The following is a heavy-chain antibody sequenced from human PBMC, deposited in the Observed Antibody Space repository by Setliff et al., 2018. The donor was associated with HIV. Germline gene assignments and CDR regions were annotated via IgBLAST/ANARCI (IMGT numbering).Heavy chain of an antibody. D-gene: IGHD3-10*01. Sequence: SETLSLTCTVSGGSISSGSYYWSWIRQSSGRGLEWIGFIFSSGSTKYNPSLQSRVTMSIDTSKNQFSLKLTSVTAADTAVYYCARRIDNSGSFPDKNWFDTWGQGSLVTVSS. J-gene: IGHJ5*02. CDR3: ARRIDNSGSFPDKNWFDT. CDR1: GGSISSGSYY. V-gene: IGHV4-61*01. CDR2: IFSSGST.